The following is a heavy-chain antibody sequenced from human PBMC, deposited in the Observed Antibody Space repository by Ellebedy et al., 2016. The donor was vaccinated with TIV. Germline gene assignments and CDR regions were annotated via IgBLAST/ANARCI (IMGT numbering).Heavy chain of an antibody. D-gene: IGHD3-10*01. CDR2: MYYTGSA. Sequence: MPSETLSLTCTVSSDSISSFYWSWIRQPPGKGLEWIGYMYYTGSANYNPSLKSRVTISVDTSKSQVSLKLSSVTAADTAVYYCARGILWFGEFPRYFDLWGRGTLVTVSS. J-gene: IGHJ2*01. V-gene: IGHV4-59*12. CDR3: ARGILWFGEFPRYFDL. CDR1: SDSISSFY.